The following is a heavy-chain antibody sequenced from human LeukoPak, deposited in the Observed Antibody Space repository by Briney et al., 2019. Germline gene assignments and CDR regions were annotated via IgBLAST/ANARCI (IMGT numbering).Heavy chain of an antibody. V-gene: IGHV4-59*08. J-gene: IGHJ4*02. D-gene: IGHD3-22*01. CDR3: ARLDEYYYDSTGYYFDH. CDR2: IHFSGST. CDR1: GGSISSYY. Sequence: PSETLSLTCTVSGGSISSYYWSWIRQPPGKGLEWIGYIHFSGSTNYNPSLKSRVTISVDTSKKQLTLKLSSVTAADTAVYFCARLDEYYYDSTGYYFDHWGQGTLVTVSS.